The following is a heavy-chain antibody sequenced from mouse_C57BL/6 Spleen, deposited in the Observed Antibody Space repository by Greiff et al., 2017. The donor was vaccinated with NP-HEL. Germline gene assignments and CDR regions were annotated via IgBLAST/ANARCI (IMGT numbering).Heavy chain of an antibody. J-gene: IGHJ2*01. Sequence: QVQLQQPGAELVKPGASVKMSCKASGYTFTSYWITWVKQRPGQGLEWIGDIYPGSGSTNYTEKFKSKATLTVDTSSSTAYMQRSSLTSEDSAVSYCAGGSGSSRARGAFDYWGQGTTLTVSS. D-gene: IGHD1-1*01. CDR3: AGGSGSSRARGAFDY. CDR2: IYPGSGST. CDR1: GYTFTSYW. V-gene: IGHV1-55*01.